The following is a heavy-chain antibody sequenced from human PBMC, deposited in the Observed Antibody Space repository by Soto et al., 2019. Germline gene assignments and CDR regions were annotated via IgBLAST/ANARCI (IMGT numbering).Heavy chain of an antibody. V-gene: IGHV1-3*01. Sequence: ASVKVSCKASGYTFTSYAMHWVRQAPGQRLEWMGWINAGNGNTKYSQKFQGRVTITRDTSASTAYMELSSLRSEDTAVYYCARKGSGSGSYSTPYYYYYYMDVWGKGTTVTVSS. CDR2: INAGNGNT. D-gene: IGHD3-10*01. J-gene: IGHJ6*03. CDR1: GYTFTSYA. CDR3: ARKGSGSGSYSTPYYYYYYMDV.